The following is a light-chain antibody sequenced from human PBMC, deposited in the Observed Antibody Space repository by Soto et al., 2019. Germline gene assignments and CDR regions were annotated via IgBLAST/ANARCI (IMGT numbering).Light chain of an antibody. CDR2: EVT. CDR1: SSDVGGYNS. J-gene: IGLJ3*02. V-gene: IGLV2-8*01. Sequence: QSALTQPTSASGSPGQSVTISCTGTSSDVGGYNSVSWYQQHPGKAPKLIIYEVTKRPSGVPDRFSGSKSGNTASLTVSGRQAEDEADYYCSSHAGIINVVFGGGTKLTVL. CDR3: SSHAGIINVV.